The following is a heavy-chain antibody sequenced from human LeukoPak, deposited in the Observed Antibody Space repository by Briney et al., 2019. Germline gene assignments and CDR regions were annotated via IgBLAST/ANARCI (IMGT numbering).Heavy chain of an antibody. Sequence: GGSLRLSCAASGFAFSDYYMNWIRQAPGKGLEWVSYISSRASTIYYADSVKGRFTISRDNAKNSLYLQMNSLRAEDTAVYYCVTDGADYYDSTGYPIYFDYWGQGTLVTVSS. J-gene: IGHJ4*02. D-gene: IGHD3-22*01. V-gene: IGHV3-11*04. CDR3: VTDGADYYDSTGYPIYFDY. CDR1: GFAFSDYY. CDR2: ISSRASTI.